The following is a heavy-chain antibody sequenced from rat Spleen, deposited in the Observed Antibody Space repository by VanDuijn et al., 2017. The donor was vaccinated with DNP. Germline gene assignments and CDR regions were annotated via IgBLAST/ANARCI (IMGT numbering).Heavy chain of an antibody. Sequence: EVQLVESGGGLVQPGRSVKLSCAASGFTSSDYSMAWVRQAPKEGLEWVATIVYDGSSTFYGDSVTGRFTISRDNAKSTLYLQMDSLRSEDTATYYCTTHGSIATISTGAMDVWGQGTSVTVSS. J-gene: IGHJ4*01. V-gene: IGHV5S10*01. CDR3: TTHGSIATISTGAMDV. CDR1: GFTSSDYS. D-gene: IGHD1-2*01. CDR2: IVYDGSST.